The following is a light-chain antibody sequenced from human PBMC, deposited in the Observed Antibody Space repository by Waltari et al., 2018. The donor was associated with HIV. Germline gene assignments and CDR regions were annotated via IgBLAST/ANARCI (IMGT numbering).Light chain of an antibody. CDR1: SSDVGSYSF. CDR2: EDN. V-gene: IGLV2-23*01. CDR3: WSYAGSSTII. J-gene: IGLJ2*01. Sequence: QSALTQPASVSGSPGQSITLSCTGNSSDVGSYSFVSWNQLHPGKAPNPIIYEDNKRPAGLSDLFSGSNSGYPSSLTIPGLQAEDEADYCCWSYAGSSTIIFGGGTKLTVL.